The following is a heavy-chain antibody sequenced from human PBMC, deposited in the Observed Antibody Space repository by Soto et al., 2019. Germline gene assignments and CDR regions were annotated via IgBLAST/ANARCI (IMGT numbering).Heavy chain of an antibody. Sequence: GESLKISCKGSGSSFNSYWIGCVRQMPGKGLEWMGIIYPGDCDTRYSPSFQGQVTISAHKSISTAYLQWSSLKASDTAMYYCARTRERPDYSDYPGQGTLVTVS. CDR3: ARTRERPDYSDY. CDR2: IYPGDCDT. CDR1: GSSFNSYW. V-gene: IGHV5-51*01. J-gene: IGHJ4*02. D-gene: IGHD1-1*01.